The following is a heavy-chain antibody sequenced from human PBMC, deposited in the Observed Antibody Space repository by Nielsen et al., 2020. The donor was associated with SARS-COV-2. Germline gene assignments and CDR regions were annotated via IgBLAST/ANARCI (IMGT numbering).Heavy chain of an antibody. D-gene: IGHD3-22*01. Sequence: GESLKISCAASGFTVSSNYMSWVRQAPGKGLEWVSVIYSGGSTYYADSVKGRFTISRDNFKNTLYLQMNSLRAEDTAVYYCARELYDSSGYYYYGMDVWGQGTTVTVSS. V-gene: IGHV3-53*01. J-gene: IGHJ6*02. CDR1: GFTVSSNY. CDR2: IYSGGST. CDR3: ARELYDSSGYYYYGMDV.